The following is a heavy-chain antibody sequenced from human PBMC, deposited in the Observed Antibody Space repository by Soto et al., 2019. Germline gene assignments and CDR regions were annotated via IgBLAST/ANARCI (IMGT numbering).Heavy chain of an antibody. CDR3: ASFILTGLQYYYYGMDA. CDR2: IDPSDSYT. J-gene: IGHJ6*02. V-gene: IGHV5-10-1*01. CDR1: GYSFTSYW. Sequence: PGESLKISCKGSGYSFTSYWISWVRQMPGKGLEWMGRIDPSDSYTNYSPSFQGHVTISADKSTSTAYLQWSSLKASDTAMYYCASFILTGLQYYYYGMDAWGQGTTVTVSS. D-gene: IGHD3-9*01.